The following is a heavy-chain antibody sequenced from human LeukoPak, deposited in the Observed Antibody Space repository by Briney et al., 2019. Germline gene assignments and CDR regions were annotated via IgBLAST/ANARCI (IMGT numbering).Heavy chain of an antibody. D-gene: IGHD6-19*01. V-gene: IGHV4-39*01. J-gene: IGHJ6*02. CDR1: GDSITSSGVY. CDR3: ARLFSSGWPYFYGLGA. Sequence: SETLSLTCTVAGDSITSSGVYWGWVRQPPGKGLEGVACAYYGGDTYSNPSFKSRITISFDTSKNQFSLSLSSVTAADTALYFCARLFSSGWPYFYGLGAWGQGTTVTVSS. CDR2: AYYGGDT.